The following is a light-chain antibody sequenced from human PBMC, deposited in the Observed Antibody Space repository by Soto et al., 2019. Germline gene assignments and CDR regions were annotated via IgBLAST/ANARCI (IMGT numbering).Light chain of an antibody. CDR2: NNN. V-gene: IGLV1-44*01. CDR1: SSNIGSDT. J-gene: IGLJ1*01. Sequence: VLTQPPSASGTPGQRVTISCSGSSSNIGSDTVNWYQQLPGTAPRLLIYNNNQRPSGVPDRFSGSKSGTSASLAISGLQSEDEADYYCAAWDDSLNGFYVFGTGTKVTVL. CDR3: AAWDDSLNGFYV.